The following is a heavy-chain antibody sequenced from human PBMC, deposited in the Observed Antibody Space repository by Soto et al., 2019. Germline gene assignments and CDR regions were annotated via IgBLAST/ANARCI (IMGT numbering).Heavy chain of an antibody. Sequence: EVQLLDSGGGLVQPGGSLRLSCAASGFIFNNYAMNWVRQAPGEGLQWVAGISASGVSTYYADSVKGRFIISRDNSKNTLFLEMNSLTAGDKAIYYCAKVPLRPSYVAYWGLGTLVNVSS. CDR1: GFIFNNYA. D-gene: IGHD4-17*01. J-gene: IGHJ4*02. V-gene: IGHV3-23*01. CDR3: AKVPLRPSYVAY. CDR2: ISASGVST.